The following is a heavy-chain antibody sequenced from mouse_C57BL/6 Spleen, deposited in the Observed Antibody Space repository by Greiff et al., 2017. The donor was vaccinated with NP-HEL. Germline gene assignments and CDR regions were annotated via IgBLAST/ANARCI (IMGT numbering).Heavy chain of an antibody. CDR2: IRNKANNHAT. V-gene: IGHV6-6*01. CDR3: TRTYGSPPSFAY. Sequence: EVQLVESGGGLVQPGGSMKLSCAASGFTFSDAWMDWVRQSPEKGLEWVAEIRNKANNHATYYAESVKGRFTISRDDSKSSVYLQMNSLRAEDTGIYYCTRTYGSPPSFAYWGQGTLVTVSA. J-gene: IGHJ3*01. CDR1: GFTFSDAW. D-gene: IGHD1-1*01.